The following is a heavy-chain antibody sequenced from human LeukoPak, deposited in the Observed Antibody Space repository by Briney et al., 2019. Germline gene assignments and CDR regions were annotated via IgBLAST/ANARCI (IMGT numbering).Heavy chain of an antibody. CDR3: ARDMIVVVPAPFDP. J-gene: IGHJ5*02. Sequence: GGSLRLSCAASGFTFSSYAMHWVRQAPGKGLEWVAVISYDGSNKYYADSVKGRFTISRDNSKNTLYLQMNSLRAEDTAVYYCARDMIVVVPAPFDPWGQGTLVTVSS. CDR2: ISYDGSNK. D-gene: IGHD2-2*01. CDR1: GFTFSSYA. V-gene: IGHV3-30-3*01.